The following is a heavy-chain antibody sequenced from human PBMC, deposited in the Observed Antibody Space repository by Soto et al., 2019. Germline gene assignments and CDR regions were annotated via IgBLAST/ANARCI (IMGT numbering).Heavy chain of an antibody. Sequence: EVQLVESGGGLVQPGGSLRLSCAASGFTFSTYSMNWVRQAPGKGLEWVSYISSRSYTIYYVDSVKGRFTISRDNAKNSLYLQMNSLRAEDTAVYSCARGGRSSDNGMDVWGQGTTVTVSS. CDR1: GFTFSTYS. J-gene: IGHJ6*02. CDR3: ARGGRSSDNGMDV. D-gene: IGHD6-6*01. V-gene: IGHV3-48*01. CDR2: ISSRSYTI.